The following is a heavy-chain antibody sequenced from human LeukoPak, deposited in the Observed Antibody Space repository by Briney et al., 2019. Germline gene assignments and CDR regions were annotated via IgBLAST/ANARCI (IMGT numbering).Heavy chain of an antibody. CDR1: GGSISSSSYY. V-gene: IGHV4-39*01. D-gene: IGHD3-22*01. CDR2: IYYSGST. Sequence: PSETLSLTCTVSGGSISSSSYYWGWIRQPPGKGLEWIGSIYYSGSTYYNPSLKSRVTISVDTSKNQFSLKLSSVTAADTAVYYCARDPRGYDSSGYYWYYWGQGTLVTVSS. CDR3: ARDPRGYDSSGYYWYY. J-gene: IGHJ4*02.